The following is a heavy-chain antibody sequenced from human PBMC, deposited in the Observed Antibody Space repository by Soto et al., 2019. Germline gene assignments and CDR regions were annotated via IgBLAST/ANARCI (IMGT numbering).Heavy chain of an antibody. CDR2: IYYSGST. Sequence: PSESLTLTCTVSGGSIRIYYCSWIRQPPGKGLEWIGYIYYSGSTNYNPSLKSRVTISVDTSKNQFSLKLSSVTAADTAVYYCARGLISGYYLYDAFDIWGQGTMVTVS. V-gene: IGHV4-59*01. CDR1: GGSIRIYY. J-gene: IGHJ3*02. CDR3: ARGLISGYYLYDAFDI. D-gene: IGHD3-22*01.